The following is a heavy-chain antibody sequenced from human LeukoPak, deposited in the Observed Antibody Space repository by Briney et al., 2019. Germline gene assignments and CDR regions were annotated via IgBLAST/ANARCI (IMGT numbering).Heavy chain of an antibody. CDR3: ATKLELRPGNRAFDI. CDR2: IYTSVIT. V-gene: IGHV4-4*07. Sequence: SAPLSLPCTVSGGSISSYYWSWIRQPAGKGLEWIGRIYTSVITNYNPSIKSRVTMSVDTSKNQFSLKLSSVTAADTAVYYCATKLELRPGNRAFDIWGQGTMVTVSS. D-gene: IGHD1-7*01. J-gene: IGHJ3*02. CDR1: GGSISSYY.